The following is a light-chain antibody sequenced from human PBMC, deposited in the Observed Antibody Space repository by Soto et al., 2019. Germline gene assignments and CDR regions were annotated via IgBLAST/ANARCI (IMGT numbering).Light chain of an antibody. V-gene: IGLV2-8*01. CDR3: SSNAGSNNVV. CDR2: EVS. Sequence: QSALTQPPSASGSPGQSVTISCTGTSSDVGAYDYVSWYQQHPGKAPRLMIFEVSKRPSGVPDRFSGSKSGNTGFLTVSGIQADDEAAYFGSSNAGSNNVVFGGGTKLTVL. J-gene: IGLJ2*01. CDR1: SSDVGAYDY.